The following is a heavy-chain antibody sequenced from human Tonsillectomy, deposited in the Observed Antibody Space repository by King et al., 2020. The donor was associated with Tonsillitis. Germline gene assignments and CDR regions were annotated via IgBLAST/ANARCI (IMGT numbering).Heavy chain of an antibody. D-gene: IGHD6-13*01. Sequence: VQLVESGGGLVQPGGSLRLSCAASGFTFSSDAMSWVRQAPGKGLEWVSVIYSGGSSPYYADSVKGRFTISRDNSKNTLYLQMNSLRAEDTAVYYCAKPHHSSSWVPLYYGMDLWGPGPTVTVSS. CDR2: IYSGGSSP. CDR1: GFTFSSDA. CDR3: AKPHHSSSWVPLYYGMDL. J-gene: IGHJ6*02. V-gene: IGHV3-23*03.